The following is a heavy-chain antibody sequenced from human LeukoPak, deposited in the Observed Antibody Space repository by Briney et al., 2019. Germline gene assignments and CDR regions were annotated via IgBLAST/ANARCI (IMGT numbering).Heavy chain of an antibody. CDR2: ISPSGSGM. J-gene: IGHJ4*02. V-gene: IGHV3-11*01. Sequence: GGSLRLSCAASGFTFSDHYMTWIRQAPGKGLEWLSYISPSGSGMNNADSVKGRFTISRDNAKRSLYLQVTSLRAEDTAVYYCTRDPRLADYWGQGTLVTVSS. CDR1: GFTFSDHY. CDR3: TRDPRLADY.